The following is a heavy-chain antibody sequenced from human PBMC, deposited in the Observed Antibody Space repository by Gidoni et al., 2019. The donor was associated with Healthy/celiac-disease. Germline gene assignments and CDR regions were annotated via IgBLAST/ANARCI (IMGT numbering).Heavy chain of an antibody. D-gene: IGHD1-26*01. J-gene: IGHJ4*02. CDR2: IYYSGST. V-gene: IGHV4-59*01. Sequence: VQLQESGPGLVKPSETLSLTSPVSGGYIHSYYWSWIRQPPGKGLEWIGYIYYSGSTNYNPSLKSRVTISVDTSKNQFSLKLSSVTAADTAVYYCARGLKGGVGATQRIFDYWGQGTLVTVSS. CDR3: ARGLKGGVGATQRIFDY. CDR1: GGYIHSYY.